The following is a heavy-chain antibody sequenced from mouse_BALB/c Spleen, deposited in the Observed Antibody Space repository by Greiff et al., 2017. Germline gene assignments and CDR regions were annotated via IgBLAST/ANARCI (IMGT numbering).Heavy chain of an antibody. D-gene: IGHD4-1*01. J-gene: IGHJ2*01. CDR1: GYSITSGYY. V-gene: IGHV3-6*02. CDR3: ARAGTGFDY. Sequence: VQLQQSGPGLVKPSQSLSLTCSVTGYSITSGYYWNWIRQFPGNKLEWMGYISYDGSNNYNPSLKNRISITRDTSKNQFFLKLNSVTTEDTATYYCARAGTGFDYWGQGTTLTVSS. CDR2: ISYDGSN.